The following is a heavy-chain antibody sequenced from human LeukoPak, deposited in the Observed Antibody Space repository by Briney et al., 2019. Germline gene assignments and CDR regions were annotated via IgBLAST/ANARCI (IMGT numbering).Heavy chain of an antibody. Sequence: GASVKVSCKASGYTFTTYGISWGRQAPGQGLEGMGWISAYNGNTNYAQKLQGRVTMTTDTSTSTAYMELRSLRSDDTAVYYCARDDIPHYYYYYGMDVWGQGTTVTVSS. J-gene: IGHJ6*02. CDR3: ARDDIPHYYYYYGMDV. CDR1: GYTFTTYG. V-gene: IGHV1-18*01. CDR2: ISAYNGNT.